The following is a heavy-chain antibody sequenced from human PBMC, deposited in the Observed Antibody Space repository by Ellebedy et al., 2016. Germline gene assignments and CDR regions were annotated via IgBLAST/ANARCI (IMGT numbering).Heavy chain of an antibody. CDR3: ARDRGGMDV. V-gene: IGHV3-53*01. CDR1: GFTVSSNY. Sequence: GESLKISCAASGFTVSSNYMSWVRQAPGKGLEWVSVIYSGGSTYYADSVKGRFTISRDNAKNSLYLQMNSLRAEDTAVYYCARDRGGMDVWGQGTTVTVSS. CDR2: IYSGGST. J-gene: IGHJ6*02.